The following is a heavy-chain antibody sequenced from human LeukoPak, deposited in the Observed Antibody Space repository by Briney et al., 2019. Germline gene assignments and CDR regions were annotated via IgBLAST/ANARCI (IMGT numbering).Heavy chain of an antibody. CDR2: ISGSGGNT. Sequence: GGSLRLSCVASGFTFSSYAMSWVRQAPGKGPEWVSAISGSGGNTYYADSVKGRFTISRDNSKNTLYLQMNSLRAEDTAVYYCAKPPLWFGDDYWGQGTLVTVSS. V-gene: IGHV3-23*01. J-gene: IGHJ4*02. CDR3: AKPPLWFGDDY. D-gene: IGHD3-10*01. CDR1: GFTFSSYA.